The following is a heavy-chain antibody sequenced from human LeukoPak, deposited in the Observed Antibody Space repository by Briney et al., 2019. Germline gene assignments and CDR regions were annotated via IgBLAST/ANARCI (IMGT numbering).Heavy chain of an antibody. CDR1: GLTISNNF. CDR3: ARDTDYYGSGRHGYFDH. CDR2: IYSGGST. J-gene: IGHJ1*01. D-gene: IGHD3-10*01. V-gene: IGHV3-66*01. Sequence: GGSLRLSCAASGLTISNNFMGWVRQAPGRGLEWVSLIYSGGSTYSADSVKGRFTISRDNSKNTLHLQMNSLRAEDTAVYYCARDTDYYGSGRHGYFDHWGQGTLVTVSS.